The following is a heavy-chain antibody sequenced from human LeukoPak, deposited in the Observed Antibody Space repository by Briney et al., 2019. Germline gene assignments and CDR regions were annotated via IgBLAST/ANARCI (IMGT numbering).Heavy chain of an antibody. Sequence: GGSLRLSCAASGFTFSTYWMSWVRQAPGKGLEWVANIKQDGSEKYYVDSVKGRFTISRDSAKNSLYLQMNSLRAEDTAVYYCARMKLIRGVISPFDYWGQGTLVTVSS. CDR2: IKQDGSEK. D-gene: IGHD3-10*01. CDR3: ARMKLIRGVISPFDY. V-gene: IGHV3-7*01. CDR1: GFTFSTYW. J-gene: IGHJ4*02.